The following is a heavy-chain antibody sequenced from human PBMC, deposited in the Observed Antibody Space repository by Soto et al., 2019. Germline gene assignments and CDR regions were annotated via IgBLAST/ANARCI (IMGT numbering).Heavy chain of an antibody. CDR1: GGTFSSYA. CDR3: ATSSPNYYDSSGLDY. D-gene: IGHD3-22*01. V-gene: IGHV1-2*04. CDR2: IIPNSGST. Sequence: GASVKVSCKASGGTFSSYAISWVRQAPGQGLEWMGWIIPNSGSTNYAQKFQGWVTMTRDTSISTAYMELSRLRSDDTAVYYCATSSPNYYDSSGLDYWGQGTLVTVSS. J-gene: IGHJ4*02.